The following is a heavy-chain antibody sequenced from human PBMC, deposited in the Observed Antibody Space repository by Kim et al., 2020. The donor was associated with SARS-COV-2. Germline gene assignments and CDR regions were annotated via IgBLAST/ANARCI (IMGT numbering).Heavy chain of an antibody. D-gene: IGHD1-1*01. CDR3: VSDPLEHPVPLGSYYNYGLDV. CDR2: IYYSGST. CDR1: GGSISSGGYY. V-gene: IGHV4-31*03. Sequence: SETLSLTCTVSGGSISSGGYYWSWIRQHPGKGLEWIGYIYYSGSTYYNPSLKSRVTISVDTSENQFSLKLSSVTAAVTALYYCVSDPLEHPVPLGSYYNYGLDVWGQDTTVTVSS. J-gene: IGHJ6*02.